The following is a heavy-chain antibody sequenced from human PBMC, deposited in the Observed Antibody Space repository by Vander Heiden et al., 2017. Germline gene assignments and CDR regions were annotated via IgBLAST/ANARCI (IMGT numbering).Heavy chain of an antibody. D-gene: IGHD5-18*01. J-gene: IGHJ4*02. V-gene: IGHV5-51*01. CDR3: ARREDTAMVFLYY. CDR1: GYSFTSYW. Sequence: EVHLVQAGAEAKNPGASLKISCQGSGYSFTSYWIGWLRQMPGKGLEWMGIIYPGDSDTRYSPSVQGQVTISADKAISTAYLQWRRLKESDTAMYYCARREDTAMVFLYYWGQGTVVTVSS. CDR2: IYPGDSDT.